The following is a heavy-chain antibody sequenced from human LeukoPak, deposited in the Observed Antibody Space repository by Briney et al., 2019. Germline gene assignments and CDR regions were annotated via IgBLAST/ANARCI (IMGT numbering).Heavy chain of an antibody. V-gene: IGHV4-61*02. D-gene: IGHD3-16*01. CDR2: VYTYGNT. Sequence: SETLSLTCTVSGGSISSYNYYWICIRQPAGKGLDWIGSVYTYGNTNYNPSIRIRVTIAIDTSRTPFSLRLSSGTAADTAVYYCARLLIYTPCFDYWRQGPVVTVSS. CDR1: GGSISSYNYY. CDR3: ARLLIYTPCFDY. J-gene: IGHJ4*02.